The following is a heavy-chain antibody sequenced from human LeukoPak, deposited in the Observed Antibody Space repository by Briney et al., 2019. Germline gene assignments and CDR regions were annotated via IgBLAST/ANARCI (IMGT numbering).Heavy chain of an antibody. Sequence: GGSLRLSCAASGFTFSSYSMNWVRQAPGKGLEWVSSISSSSSYIYYADSVKGRFTISRDNAKNSLYLQMNSLRAEDTAVYCCARDPPRLTSRDSDPWGQGTLVTVSS. CDR2: ISSSSSYI. V-gene: IGHV3-21*01. CDR1: GFTFSSYS. D-gene: IGHD4/OR15-4a*01. CDR3: ARDPPRLTSRDSDP. J-gene: IGHJ5*02.